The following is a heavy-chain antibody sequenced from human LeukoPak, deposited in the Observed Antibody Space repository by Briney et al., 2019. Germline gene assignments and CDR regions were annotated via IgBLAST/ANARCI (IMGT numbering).Heavy chain of an antibody. CDR2: IYYIGST. Sequence: SETLSLTCTVSGGSISRYYWSWIRQPPGKGLEWIGYIYYIGSTNYNPSLKSRVTISVDTSKNQLSLKLSSVTAADTAVYYCARGPVGVTTYNDGDAFDIWGQGTMVTVSS. CDR1: GGSISRYY. V-gene: IGHV4-59*01. D-gene: IGHD4-11*01. J-gene: IGHJ3*02. CDR3: ARGPVGVTTYNDGDAFDI.